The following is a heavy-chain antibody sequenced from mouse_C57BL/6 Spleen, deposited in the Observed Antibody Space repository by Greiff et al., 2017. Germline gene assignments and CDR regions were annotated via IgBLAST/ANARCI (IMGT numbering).Heavy chain of an antibody. CDR1: GYSFTDYN. CDR2: INPNYGTT. V-gene: IGHV1-39*01. Sequence: VQLKESGPELVKPGASVKISCKASGYSFTDYNMNWVKQSNGKSLEWIGVINPNYGTTSYTQKFQGQATLTVDPSSSPAYMQLNSLTSEDSAVYYCARSGTAQVSVAYWGQGTLVTVSA. D-gene: IGHD3-2*02. J-gene: IGHJ3*01. CDR3: ARSGTAQVSVAY.